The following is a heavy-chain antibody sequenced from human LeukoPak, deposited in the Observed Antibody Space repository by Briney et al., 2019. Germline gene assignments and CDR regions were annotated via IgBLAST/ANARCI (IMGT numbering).Heavy chain of an antibody. V-gene: IGHV3-23*01. CDR1: GFTFSSYA. Sequence: PGGSLRLSCAASGFTFSSYAMSWVRQAPGKGLEWVSGISGSGGSTYYADSVKGRFTISRDNSKNTLYLQMNSLRAEDTAVYYCAKHKNMVRGVFDYWGQGTLVTVSS. D-gene: IGHD3-10*01. CDR2: ISGSGGST. J-gene: IGHJ4*02. CDR3: AKHKNMVRGVFDY.